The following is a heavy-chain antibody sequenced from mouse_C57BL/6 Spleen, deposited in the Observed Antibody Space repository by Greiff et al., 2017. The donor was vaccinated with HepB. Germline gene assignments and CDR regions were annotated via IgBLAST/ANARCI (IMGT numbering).Heavy chain of an antibody. D-gene: IGHD1-1*01. Sequence: EVQLQQSGTVLARPGASVKMSCKTSGYTFTSYWMHWVKQRPGQGLEWIGAIYPGNSDTSYNQKFKGKAKLTAVTSASTAYMELSSLTNGDSAVYYCTPWVVATDFDVWGTGTTVTVSS. CDR3: TPWVVATDFDV. J-gene: IGHJ1*03. CDR2: IYPGNSDT. CDR1: GYTFTSYW. V-gene: IGHV1-5*01.